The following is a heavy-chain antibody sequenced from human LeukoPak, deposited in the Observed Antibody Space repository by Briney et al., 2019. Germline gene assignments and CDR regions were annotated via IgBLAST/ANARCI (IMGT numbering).Heavy chain of an antibody. CDR1: GFTFSSYA. Sequence: GGSLRLSCAASGFTFSSYAMHWVRQAPGKGLEWVAVISYDGSNKYYADSVKGRFTISRDNSKNTLYLRMNSLRAEDTAVYYCARGPDSTTPNWGQGTLVTVSS. CDR2: ISYDGSNK. CDR3: ARGPDSTTPN. J-gene: IGHJ4*02. V-gene: IGHV3-30*04. D-gene: IGHD1-14*01.